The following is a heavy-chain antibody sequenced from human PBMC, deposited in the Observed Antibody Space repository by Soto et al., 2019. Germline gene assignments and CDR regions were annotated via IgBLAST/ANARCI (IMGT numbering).Heavy chain of an antibody. V-gene: IGHV3-23*01. CDR3: TRADYYDSTGAFDY. Sequence: PGGSLRLSCAASGFTFSSYAMSWVRQAPGKGLEWVSAISGSGGSTYYADSVKGRFTISRDNSKNTLYLQMDSLRAEDTALYYCTRADYYDSTGAFDYWGQGTLVTVSS. J-gene: IGHJ4*02. CDR1: GFTFSSYA. CDR2: ISGSGGST. D-gene: IGHD3-22*01.